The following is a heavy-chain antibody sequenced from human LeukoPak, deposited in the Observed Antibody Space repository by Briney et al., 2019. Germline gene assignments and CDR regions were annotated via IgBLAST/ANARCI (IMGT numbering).Heavy chain of an antibody. Sequence: SETLSLTCAVYGGSFSGYFWSRIRHSPGKGLEWIVEINDRGSTDCNPSLKSRVTISVDSSKNQFSLKLSSVSAADTAVYYCARNTDCSGGSFNFDCWGQGTRVTVSS. V-gene: IGHV4-34*01. D-gene: IGHD2-15*01. J-gene: IGHJ4*02. CDR2: INDRGST. CDR1: GGSFSGYF. CDR3: ARNTDCSGGSFNFDC.